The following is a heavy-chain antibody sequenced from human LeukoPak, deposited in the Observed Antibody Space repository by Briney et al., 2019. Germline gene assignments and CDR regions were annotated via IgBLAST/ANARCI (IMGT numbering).Heavy chain of an antibody. Sequence: SETLSLTCAVYGGSFSGYYWSWIRQPPGKGLEWIGEINHSGSTNYNPSLKSRVTISVDTSKNRFSLKLSSVTAADTAVYYCARGYYDFWSGYYNYFVYWGQGTLVTVSS. D-gene: IGHD3-3*01. CDR3: ARGYYDFWSGYYNYFVY. CDR2: INHSGST. V-gene: IGHV4-34*01. J-gene: IGHJ4*02. CDR1: GGSFSGYY.